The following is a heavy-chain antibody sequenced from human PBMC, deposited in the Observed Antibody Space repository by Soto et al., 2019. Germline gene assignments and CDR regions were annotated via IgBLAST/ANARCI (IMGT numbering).Heavy chain of an antibody. CDR2: ISGSGDKT. D-gene: IGHD1-26*01. CDR1: GLIFSDYA. V-gene: IGHV3-23*01. J-gene: IGHJ4*02. CDR3: AKDRFGIVGPVDY. Sequence: GVSLRLSCAASGLIFSDYAMSWVRQAPGKGLECVACISGSGDKTFYADSVKGRFTISRDNSKNTVSLHMNSLRVDDTAVYFCAKDRFGIVGPVDYWGPGTLVTVSS.